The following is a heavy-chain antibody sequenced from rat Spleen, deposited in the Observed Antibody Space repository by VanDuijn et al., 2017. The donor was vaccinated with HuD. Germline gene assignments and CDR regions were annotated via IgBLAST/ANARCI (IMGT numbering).Heavy chain of an antibody. CDR3: AREETTEGDYFDY. Sequence: EVQLQESGPGLLKPSQSLSLTCSVTGYSITSNYWGWIRKFPGNKMEWVGHMTNSGIASYNPSLKSRISITRDTSKNQFFLQLNSVTTEDTATYYCAREETTEGDYFDYWGQGVMVTVSS. CDR1: GYSITSNY. D-gene: IGHD1-11*01. J-gene: IGHJ2*01. V-gene: IGHV3-1*01. CDR2: MTNSGIA.